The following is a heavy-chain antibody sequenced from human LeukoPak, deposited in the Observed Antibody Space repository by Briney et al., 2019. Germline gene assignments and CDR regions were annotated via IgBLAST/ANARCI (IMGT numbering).Heavy chain of an antibody. J-gene: IGHJ4*02. CDR3: ARSQRAAAGYYFDY. Sequence: GASVKVSCKASGYTFTSYDINWVRQATGQGLEWMGWMNPNSGNTGYAQKFQGRVTMTRNTSISTAYMELGSLRSEDTAVYYCARSQRAAAGYYFDYWGQGTLVTVSP. D-gene: IGHD6-13*01. V-gene: IGHV1-8*01. CDR2: MNPNSGNT. CDR1: GYTFTSYD.